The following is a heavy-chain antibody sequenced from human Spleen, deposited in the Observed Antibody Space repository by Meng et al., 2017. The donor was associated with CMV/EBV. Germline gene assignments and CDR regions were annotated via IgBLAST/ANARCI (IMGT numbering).Heavy chain of an antibody. Sequence: LSCAASGFSVSSNYMSWVRQAPGKGLEWVSLIYSGGSTYYADSVKGRFTISRDNSKNTLDLQMNSLRAADTAVYFCAQGGSSSSAFDYWGQGTLVTVSS. J-gene: IGHJ4*02. CDR3: AQGGSSSSAFDY. D-gene: IGHD6-6*01. V-gene: IGHV3-53*01. CDR1: GFSVSSNY. CDR2: IYSGGST.